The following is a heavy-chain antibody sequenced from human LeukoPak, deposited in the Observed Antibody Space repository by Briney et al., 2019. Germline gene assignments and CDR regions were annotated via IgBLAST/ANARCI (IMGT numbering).Heavy chain of an antibody. D-gene: IGHD6-19*01. V-gene: IGHV3-21*01. J-gene: IGHJ4*02. CDR1: GFTFSSYS. CDR2: ISSSSSYI. CDR3: ARALAVSGTKTGTSIDY. Sequence: KPGGSLRLSCAASGFTFSSYSMSWVRQAPGRGLEWVSSISSSSSYIYYADSVKGRFTISRDNDKNSLYMQMNSLRAEDTAVYYCARALAVSGTKTGTSIDYWGQGTLVTVSS.